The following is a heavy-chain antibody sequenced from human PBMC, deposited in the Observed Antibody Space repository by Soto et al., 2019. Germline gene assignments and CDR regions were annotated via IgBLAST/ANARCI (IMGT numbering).Heavy chain of an antibody. CDR2: ISSSSSYI. V-gene: IGHV3-21*01. CDR3: ASNNGETGTTIYYYYYYMDV. D-gene: IGHD1-7*01. J-gene: IGHJ6*03. CDR1: GFTFSSYS. Sequence: PGGSLRLSCAASGFTFSSYSMNWVRQAPGKGLEWVSSISSSSSYIYYADSVKGRFTISRDNAKNSLYLQMNSLRAEDTAVYYCASNNGETGTTIYYYYYYMDVWGKGTTVTVSS.